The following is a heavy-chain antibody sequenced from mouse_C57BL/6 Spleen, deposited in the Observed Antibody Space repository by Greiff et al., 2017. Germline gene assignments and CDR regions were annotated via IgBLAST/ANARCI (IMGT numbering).Heavy chain of an antibody. D-gene: IGHD2-4*01. CDR1: GYTFTSYW. V-gene: IGHV1-72*01. J-gene: IGHJ1*03. CDR2: IDPNSGGT. Sequence: QVQLQQPGAELVKPGASVKLSCKASGYTFTSYWMHWVKQRPGRGLEWIGRIDPNSGGTKYNEKFKSKATLTVDKPSSTAYMQRSSLTSEDSAVYYCAYSLYDYDGDWYFEVWGTGTTVTVSS. CDR3: AYSLYDYDGDWYFEV.